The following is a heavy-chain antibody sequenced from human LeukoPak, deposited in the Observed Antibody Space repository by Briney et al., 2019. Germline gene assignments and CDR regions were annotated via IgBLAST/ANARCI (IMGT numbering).Heavy chain of an antibody. J-gene: IGHJ4*02. CDR3: ARGAFLDY. V-gene: IGHV3-66*01. CDR2: IYSGGST. Sequence: PGGSLRLSCAASGFTFSSYSMNWVRQAPGKGLEWVSVIYSGGSTYYADSVKGRFTISRDNSKNTLYLQMNSLRAEDTAVYYCARGAFLDYWGQGTLVTVSS. CDR1: GFTFSSYS. D-gene: IGHD2/OR15-2a*01.